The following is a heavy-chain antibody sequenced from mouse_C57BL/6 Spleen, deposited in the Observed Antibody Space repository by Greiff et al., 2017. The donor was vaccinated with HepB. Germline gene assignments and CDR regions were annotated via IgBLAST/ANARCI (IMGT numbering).Heavy chain of an antibody. J-gene: IGHJ2*01. Sequence: EVKLEESGPGLVKPSQSLSLTCSVTGYSITSGYYWNWIRQFPGNKLEWMGYISYDGSNNYNPSLKNRISITRDTSKNQFFLKLNSVTTEDTATYYCARGGYYGSLDYWGQGTTLTVSS. V-gene: IGHV3-6*01. D-gene: IGHD1-1*01. CDR3: ARGGYYGSLDY. CDR1: GYSITSGYY. CDR2: ISYDGSN.